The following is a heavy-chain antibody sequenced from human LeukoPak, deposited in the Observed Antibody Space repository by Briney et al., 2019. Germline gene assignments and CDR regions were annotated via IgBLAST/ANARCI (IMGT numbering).Heavy chain of an antibody. CDR2: ISGSGGST. V-gene: IGHV3-23*01. D-gene: IGHD3-3*01. J-gene: IGHJ4*02. Sequence: GGSLRLSCAVSGFTFSSYAMSWVRQAPGKGLEWVSAISGSGGSTYYADSVKGRFTISRDNSKNTLYLQMNSLRAEDTAVYYCAKDHDDFWSGPGFDYWGQGTLVTVSS. CDR3: AKDHDDFWSGPGFDY. CDR1: GFTFSSYA.